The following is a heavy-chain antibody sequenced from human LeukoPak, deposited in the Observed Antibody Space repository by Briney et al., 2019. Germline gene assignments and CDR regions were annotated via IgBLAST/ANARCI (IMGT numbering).Heavy chain of an antibody. CDR1: GFTVSSNY. Sequence: GGSLRLSCAASGFTVSSNYMSWVRQAPGKGLEWVSVIYSGGSTYYADSVKGRFTISRDNSKNTLYLQMNSLRAEDTAVYYCASTYDFWSGYHVPGYYYYYMDVWGKGTTVTVSS. CDR3: ASTYDFWSGYHVPGYYYYYMDV. CDR2: IYSGGST. V-gene: IGHV3-53*01. J-gene: IGHJ6*03. D-gene: IGHD3-3*01.